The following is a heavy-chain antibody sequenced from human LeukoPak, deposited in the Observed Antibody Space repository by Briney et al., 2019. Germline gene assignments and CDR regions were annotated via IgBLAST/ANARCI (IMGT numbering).Heavy chain of an antibody. J-gene: IGHJ6*02. D-gene: IGHD6-6*01. V-gene: IGHV4-34*01. CDR1: GGSFSGYY. CDR3: ARALSGYSSSSYYGMDV. CDR2: INHSGST. Sequence: SETLSLTCAVYGGSFSGYYWSWIRQPPGKGLEWIGEINHSGSTNYNPSLKSRVTISVDTSKNQFSLKLSSVTAADTAVYYCARALSGYSSSSYYGMDVWGQGTTVTVSS.